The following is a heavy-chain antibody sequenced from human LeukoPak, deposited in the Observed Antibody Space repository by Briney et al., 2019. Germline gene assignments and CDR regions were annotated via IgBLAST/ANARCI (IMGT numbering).Heavy chain of an antibody. CDR2: INHSGST. J-gene: IGHJ4*02. Sequence: PSETLSLTCAVYGGSFSGYYWSWIRQPPGKGLEWIGEINHSGSTNYNPSLKSRVTISVDTPKNQFSLKLSSVTAADTAVYYCARARRWVPFDYWGQGTLVTVSS. V-gene: IGHV4-34*01. CDR3: ARARRWVPFDY. D-gene: IGHD1-26*01. CDR1: GGSFSGYY.